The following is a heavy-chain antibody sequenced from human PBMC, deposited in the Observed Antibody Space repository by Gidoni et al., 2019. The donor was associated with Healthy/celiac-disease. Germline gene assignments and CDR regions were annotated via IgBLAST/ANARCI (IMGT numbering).Heavy chain of an antibody. J-gene: IGHJ5*02. D-gene: IGHD2-15*01. V-gene: IGHV3-23*01. Sequence: EVQLLESGGGLVQPGGSLRLSCAASGFTFSSYAMSWVRQAPGKGLGWFSAISGSGGSNYYADSVKGRSTISRDNSKNTLYLQMNSLRAEDTAVYYCSRMYCSGGSCYPDPWGQGTLVTVSS. CDR2: ISGSGGSN. CDR1: GFTFSSYA. CDR3: SRMYCSGGSCYPDP.